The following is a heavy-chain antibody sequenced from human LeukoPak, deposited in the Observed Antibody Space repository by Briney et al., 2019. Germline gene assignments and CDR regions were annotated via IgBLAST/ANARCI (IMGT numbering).Heavy chain of an antibody. CDR3: SREDY. V-gene: IGHV1-2*02. CDR2: INPNSGDT. Sequence: VSVKVSCKASGYTFTGYYLHWVRQAPGQGLEWVGWINPNSGDTYYAQKFQGRVTMTRDTSISTVYMELSRLRSDDTAVYFCSREDYWGQGTLVTVSS. CDR1: GYTFTGYY. J-gene: IGHJ4*02.